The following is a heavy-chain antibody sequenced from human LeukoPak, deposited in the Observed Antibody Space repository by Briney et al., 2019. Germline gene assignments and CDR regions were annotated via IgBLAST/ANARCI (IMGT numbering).Heavy chain of an antibody. CDR1: GGSISSYY. V-gene: IGHV4-4*09. CDR3: ARQGKFRYSSGPDAFDI. CDR2: IYTSGST. J-gene: IGHJ3*02. Sequence: SETLSLTCTVSGGSISSYYWSWIRQPPGKGLEWIGYIYTSGSTNYNPSLKSRVTISVDTSKNQFSLKLSSVTAADTAVYYCARQGKFRYSSGPDAFDIWGQGTMVTVSS. D-gene: IGHD6-25*01.